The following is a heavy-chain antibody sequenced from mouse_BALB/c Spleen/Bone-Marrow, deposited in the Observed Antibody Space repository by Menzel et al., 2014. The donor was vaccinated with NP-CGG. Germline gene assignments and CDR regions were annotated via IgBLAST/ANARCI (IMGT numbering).Heavy chain of an antibody. Sequence: EVKLVESGGDLAKSGGSLKLSCAAAGFFFSNYGLSWVRQTPDKWLEWVATISSGWSYFDVSNSVKGRFTISRDNAKNTLYQQMNSLKSEDAAMYYCGRLTPDYAMDYWGQGTSVTVTS. J-gene: IGHJ4*01. CDR3: GRLTPDYAMDY. CDR1: GFFFSNYG. V-gene: IGHV5-6*01. CDR2: ISSGWSYF.